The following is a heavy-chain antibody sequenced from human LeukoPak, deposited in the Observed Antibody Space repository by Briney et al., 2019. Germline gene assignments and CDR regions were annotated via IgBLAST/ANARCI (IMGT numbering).Heavy chain of an antibody. CDR3: ARESRRITIFGVVKG. Sequence: KPSETLSLTCAVYGGSFSGYYWSWIRQPPGKGLEWIGEINHSRSTNYNPSLKSRVTISVDTSKNQFSLKLSSVTAADTAVYYCARESRRITIFGVVKGGGQGTLVTVSS. D-gene: IGHD3-3*01. CDR1: GGSFSGYY. V-gene: IGHV4-34*01. CDR2: INHSRST. J-gene: IGHJ4*02.